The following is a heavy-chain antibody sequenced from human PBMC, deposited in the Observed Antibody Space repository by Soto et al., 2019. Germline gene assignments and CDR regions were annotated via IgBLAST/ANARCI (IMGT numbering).Heavy chain of an antibody. J-gene: IGHJ4*02. CDR1: GFRFDDYG. CDR2: ISRDSRSI. D-gene: IGHD5-12*01. V-gene: IGHV3-9*01. CDR3: ARGGVDVVATSAFDY. Sequence: GGSLRLSCEVSGFRFDDYGMHWVRQAPGKGLEWIAGISRDSRSISYGASMKGRFTISRDNAKNSLYLQLNSLRSEDTAMYYCARGGVDVVATSAFDYWGQGTLVTVSS.